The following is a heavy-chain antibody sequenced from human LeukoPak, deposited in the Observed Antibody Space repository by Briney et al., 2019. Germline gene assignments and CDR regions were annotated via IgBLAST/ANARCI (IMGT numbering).Heavy chain of an antibody. CDR2: IGYGGGST. CDR1: GFTFSSYA. V-gene: IGHV3-23*01. D-gene: IGHD6-19*01. Sequence: PGGSLRLSCAASGFTFSSYAMSWVRQAPGKGLEWVSAIGYGGGSTYYPDSVRGRFTISRDNSKNTLYLQMNSLRAEDTAVYYCAKDRGSGWLHDAFDIWGQGALVTVSS. J-gene: IGHJ3*02. CDR3: AKDRGSGWLHDAFDI.